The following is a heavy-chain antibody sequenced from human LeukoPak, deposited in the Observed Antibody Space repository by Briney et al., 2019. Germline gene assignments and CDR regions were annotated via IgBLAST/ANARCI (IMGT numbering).Heavy chain of an antibody. Sequence: GGSLRLSCAASGFTFSDYYMTWIRQAPGKGLEWISYISSGGRTMYYTDSVKGRFTISRDNAKNSLYLQMNSLRAEDTALYYCVRYDFWSGAKGGDYWGQGTLVTVSS. D-gene: IGHD3-3*01. V-gene: IGHV3-11*01. CDR3: VRYDFWSGAKGGDY. J-gene: IGHJ4*02. CDR1: GFTFSDYY. CDR2: ISSGGRTM.